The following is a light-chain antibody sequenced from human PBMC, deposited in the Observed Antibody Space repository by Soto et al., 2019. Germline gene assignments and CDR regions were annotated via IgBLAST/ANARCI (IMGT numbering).Light chain of an antibody. CDR1: QSISSY. CDR3: QQSYSTPLT. Sequence: DIQMTQSPSSLSASVGDRVTITCRASQSISSYLNWYQQKPGKAPKLLIYAASSWQSGVPSRFSGSGSGTDFTLTISSLQPEEFATYYCQQSYSTPLTFGGGTKVEIK. V-gene: IGKV1-39*01. CDR2: AAS. J-gene: IGKJ4*01.